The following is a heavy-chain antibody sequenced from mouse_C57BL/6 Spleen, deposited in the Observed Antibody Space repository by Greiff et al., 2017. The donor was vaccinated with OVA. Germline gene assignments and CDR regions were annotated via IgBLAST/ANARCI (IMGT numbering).Heavy chain of an antibody. CDR3: ASHGMDY. CDR1: GYTFTRYW. Sequence: QVQLQQSGAELVKPGASVKMSCKASGYTFTRYWITWVKQRPGQGLEWIGDIYPGSGSTNYNEKFKSKATLTVDTSSSTAYMQLSSLTSEDSACYYCASHGMDYWGQGASVTVSS. J-gene: IGHJ4*01. CDR2: IYPGSGST. V-gene: IGHV1-55*01.